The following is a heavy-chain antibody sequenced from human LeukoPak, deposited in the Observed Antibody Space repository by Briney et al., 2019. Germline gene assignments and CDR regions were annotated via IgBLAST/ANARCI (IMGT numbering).Heavy chain of an antibody. V-gene: IGHV1-46*01. J-gene: IGHJ6*03. Sequence: TSVKVSCKASGYTFTSYYMHWVRQAPGQGLEWVGIINPSGDPTTYAQKFQGRVTMTSDMSTSTVYMELSSLRSEDTAVYYCARSSGYYSSLFYMHVWGKGTTVTISS. CDR2: INPSGDPT. CDR3: ARSSGYYSSLFYMHV. CDR1: GYTFTSYY. D-gene: IGHD3-22*01.